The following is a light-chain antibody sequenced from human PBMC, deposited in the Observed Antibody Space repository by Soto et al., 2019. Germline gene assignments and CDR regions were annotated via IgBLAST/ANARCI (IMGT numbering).Light chain of an antibody. CDR3: QQYIRWPLT. J-gene: IGKJ4*01. Sequence: EMVLTQSPSTLSASPGEGVTLSCRTSQDVSSNLAWYQQKPGQPPSLLIYDASTRATGTPARFSGSGSGTEFTLAVSSLQSEDYALYFCQQYIRWPLTFGGGTKVEIK. CDR1: QDVSSN. V-gene: IGKV3D-15*01. CDR2: DAS.